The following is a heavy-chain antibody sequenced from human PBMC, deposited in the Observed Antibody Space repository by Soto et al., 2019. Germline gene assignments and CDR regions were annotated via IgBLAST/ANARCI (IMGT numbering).Heavy chain of an antibody. CDR1: GGSISSGNYY. Sequence: PSETLSLTCTVSGGSISSGNYYWSWIRQSPGKGLEWIGYIYSTGSSYYNPSLRSRVSMSVDTSKNQFSLQLNSVTPEDTAVYYCARSGPGGYIDYWGQGTLVTVS. J-gene: IGHJ4*02. V-gene: IGHV4-30-4*01. CDR2: IYSTGSS. D-gene: IGHD3-22*01. CDR3: ARSGPGGYIDY.